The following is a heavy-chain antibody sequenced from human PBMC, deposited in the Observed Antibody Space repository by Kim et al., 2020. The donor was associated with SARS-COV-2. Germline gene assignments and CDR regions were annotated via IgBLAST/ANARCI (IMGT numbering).Heavy chain of an antibody. Sequence: ASVKVSCKVSGYTLTELSMHWVRQAPGKGLEWMGGFDPEDGETIYAQKFQGRVTMTEDTSTDTAYMELSSLRSEDTAVYYCATNPYSGYDTYYYYGMDVWGQGTTVTVSS. J-gene: IGHJ6*02. V-gene: IGHV1-24*01. CDR1: GYTLTELS. CDR2: FDPEDGET. CDR3: ATNPYSGYDTYYYYGMDV. D-gene: IGHD5-12*01.